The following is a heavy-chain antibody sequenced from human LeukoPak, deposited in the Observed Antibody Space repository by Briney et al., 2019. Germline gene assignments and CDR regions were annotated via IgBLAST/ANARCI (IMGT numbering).Heavy chain of an antibody. CDR3: ARVLDSSSSRYQAFPY. D-gene: IGHD2-15*01. CDR2: TKQDGSEK. J-gene: IGHJ4*02. CDR1: GGTFSIYC. Sequence: PGGSLRLSCVDSGGTFSIYCMTWVRQAPGKGVWWGANTKQDGSEKYYVDSVKGRSTIYRDNAKNSLYLQMNSLRAEDTAVYYCARVLDSSSSRYQAFPYWGQGTLTTVS. V-gene: IGHV3-7*01.